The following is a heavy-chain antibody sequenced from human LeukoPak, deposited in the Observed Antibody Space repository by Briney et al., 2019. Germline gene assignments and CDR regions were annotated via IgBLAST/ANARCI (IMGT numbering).Heavy chain of an antibody. D-gene: IGHD3-3*01. CDR1: GYTFTGYY. Sequence: GASVKVSCKASGYTFTGYYMHWVRQAPGQGLEWMGWINPNSGGTNYAQKFQGRVTMTRDTSISTAYMELSRLRSDDTAVYYCARGPDFWSGSYYMDVWGKGTTVTVSS. CDR3: ARGPDFWSGSYYMDV. CDR2: INPNSGGT. V-gene: IGHV1-2*02. J-gene: IGHJ6*03.